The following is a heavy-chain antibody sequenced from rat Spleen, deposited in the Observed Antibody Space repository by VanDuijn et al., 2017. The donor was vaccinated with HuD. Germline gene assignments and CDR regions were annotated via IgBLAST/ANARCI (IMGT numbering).Heavy chain of an antibody. D-gene: IGHD4-3*01. CDR2: ISYDGDTT. CDR1: GFTFSNYG. J-gene: IGHJ2*01. V-gene: IGHV5-29*01. CDR3: ARRGYEFGVHFFDY. Sequence: EVQLVESGGGLVQPGRSLKLSCAASGFTFSNYGLAWVRQAPKKGLEWVAYISYDGDTTYYRDSVKGRFTISRDNAKSTLYLQMDSLRSADTATYSCARRGYEFGVHFFDYWGQGVMVTVSS.